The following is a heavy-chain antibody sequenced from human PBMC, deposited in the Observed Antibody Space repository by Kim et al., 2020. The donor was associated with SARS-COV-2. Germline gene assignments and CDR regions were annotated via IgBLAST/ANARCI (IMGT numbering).Heavy chain of an antibody. CDR3: ARDPLNILTGYTYYYYGMDV. CDR1: GGTFSSYA. Sequence: SVKVSCKASGGTFSSYAISWVRQAPGQGLEWMGGIIPIFGTANYAQKFQGRVTITADESTSTAYMELSSLRSEDTAVYYCARDPLNILTGYTYYYYGMDVWGQGTTVTVSS. CDR2: IIPIFGTA. J-gene: IGHJ6*02. D-gene: IGHD3-9*01. V-gene: IGHV1-69*13.